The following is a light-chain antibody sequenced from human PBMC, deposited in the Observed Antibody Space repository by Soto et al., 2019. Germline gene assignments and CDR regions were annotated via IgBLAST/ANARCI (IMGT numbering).Light chain of an antibody. Sequence: DIHMTQTTSSLSAALGDRVTITFQASQNINNYLNWYQQKPGRAPKLLIYDASNLEAGVPSRFRGSGSGTDFTFTISRLQPEDIATYYCQQYENLPTFGQGTRLEI. CDR2: DAS. J-gene: IGKJ5*01. V-gene: IGKV1-33*01. CDR3: QQYENLPT. CDR1: QNINNY.